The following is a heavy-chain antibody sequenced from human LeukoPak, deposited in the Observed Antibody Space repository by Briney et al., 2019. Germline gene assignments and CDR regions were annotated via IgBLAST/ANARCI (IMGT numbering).Heavy chain of an antibody. CDR2: ITRSSIYK. J-gene: IGHJ4*02. V-gene: IGHV3-21*01. CDR1: GFTFSTYS. Sequence: AGGSLRLSCAASGFTFSTYSMNWVRQAPGKGLEWVSSITRSSIYKYYADSVKGRFTTSRDNAKNSLYLQMNSLRAEDTAVYYCARVRYDGSGYYSISDYWGQGTLVTVSS. CDR3: ARVRYDGSGYYSISDY. D-gene: IGHD3-22*01.